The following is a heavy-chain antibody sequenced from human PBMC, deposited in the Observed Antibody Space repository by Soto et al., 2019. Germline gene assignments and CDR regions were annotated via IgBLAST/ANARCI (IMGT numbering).Heavy chain of an antibody. J-gene: IGHJ6*02. D-gene: IGHD7-27*01. Sequence: PGGSLRLSCAASGFTFSSYAMSWVRQAPGKGLEWVSAISGSGGSTYYADSVKGRFTISRDNSKNTLYLQMNSLRAEDTAVYYCARVIPAAGALGYYYYGMDVWGQGTTVTVSS. CDR2: ISGSGGST. CDR3: ARVIPAAGALGYYYYGMDV. CDR1: GFTFSSYA. V-gene: IGHV3-23*01.